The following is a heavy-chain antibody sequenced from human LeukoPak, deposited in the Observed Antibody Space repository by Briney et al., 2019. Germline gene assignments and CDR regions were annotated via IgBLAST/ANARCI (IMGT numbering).Heavy chain of an antibody. J-gene: IGHJ4*02. D-gene: IGHD4-17*01. CDR1: GFTFSSYW. CDR2: IKQDGSEK. V-gene: IGHV3-7*03. CDR3: ARVVDHDYGDYYLDY. Sequence: GGSLRLSCAASGFTFSSYWMSWVRQAPGKGLEWVANIKQDGSEKYYVDSVKGRFTISRDNAKNSLYLQMNSLRAEDTAVYYCARVVDHDYGDYYLDYWGQGTLVTVSS.